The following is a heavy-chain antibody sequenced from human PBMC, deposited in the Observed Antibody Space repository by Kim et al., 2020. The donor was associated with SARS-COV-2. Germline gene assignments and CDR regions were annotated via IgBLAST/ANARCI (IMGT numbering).Heavy chain of an antibody. J-gene: IGHJ5*02. Sequence: SETLSLTCAVHNGPFSDYYWTWIRQPPERDLEWIGEINYGGATNYNPSLKSRLTISADTSKKQFFLNLTSVTAADTAVYYCARGILSSTWYNWFDPWGPGTLVTVSS. V-gene: IGHV4-34*01. CDR2: INYGGAT. CDR3: ARGILSSTWYNWFDP. CDR1: NGPFSDYY. D-gene: IGHD6-13*01.